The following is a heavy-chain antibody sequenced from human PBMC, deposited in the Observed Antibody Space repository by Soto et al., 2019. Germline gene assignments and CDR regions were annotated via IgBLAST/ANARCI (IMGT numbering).Heavy chain of an antibody. CDR3: ARGYCSSSNCYEALSY. CDR2: ISYDGSNK. D-gene: IGHD2-2*01. J-gene: IGHJ4*02. Sequence: VQLVESGGGLVQPGGSLRLSCAASGFTFSSYSMNWVRQAPGKGLEWVAVISYDGSNKYYADSVKGRFTISRDNSKNTLYLQMNSLRPEDTAVYYCARGYCSSSNCYEALSYWGQGTLVTVSS. V-gene: IGHV3-30*03. CDR1: GFTFSSYS.